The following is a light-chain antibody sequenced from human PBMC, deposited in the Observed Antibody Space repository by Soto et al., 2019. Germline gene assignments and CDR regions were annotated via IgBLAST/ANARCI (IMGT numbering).Light chain of an antibody. Sequence: ILLTNSPVTVSLPPDKSATLSYRVSQSVSSSYLAWYQQKPGQAPRLLIYGASSRATGIPDRFSGSGSGTDFTLTISRLEPEDFAVYYCQQYDSSPVTFGQGTRLEIK. CDR1: QSVSSSY. J-gene: IGKJ5*01. CDR2: GAS. V-gene: IGKV3-20*01. CDR3: QQYDSSPVT.